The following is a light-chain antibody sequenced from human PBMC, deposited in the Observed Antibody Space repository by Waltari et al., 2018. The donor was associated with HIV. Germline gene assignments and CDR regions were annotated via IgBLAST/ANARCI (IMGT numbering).Light chain of an antibody. CDR3: AAWDYSLSGWV. CDR1: NSNVGFRY. V-gene: IGLV1-47*01. J-gene: IGLJ3*02. Sequence: QSVLTQPPSASGTPGPRVTISCSGSNSNVGFRYVYWYLQRPGTTSNLVIYGINQRPSGVPDRFSGSKSGTSVSLVISGIRSEDEADYYCAAWDYSLSGWVFGGGTKLTVL. CDR2: GIN.